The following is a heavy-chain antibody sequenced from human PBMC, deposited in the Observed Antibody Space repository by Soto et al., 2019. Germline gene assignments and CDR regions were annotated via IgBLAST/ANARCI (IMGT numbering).Heavy chain of an antibody. CDR1: GYTFTSYG. V-gene: IGHV1-18*01. J-gene: IGHJ6*02. CDR3: GREAVRAPGYYYFGMDV. D-gene: IGHD1-26*01. Sequence: QVQLVQSGAEVKKPGASVKVSCKASGYTFTSYGISWVRQVPGQGLEWMGWISAYNGNTNYAQKLQGRVTMTTDTSKSTGYMELRSLRSDGTAGYYCGREAVRAPGYYYFGMDVWGQGTTVTVSS. CDR2: ISAYNGNT.